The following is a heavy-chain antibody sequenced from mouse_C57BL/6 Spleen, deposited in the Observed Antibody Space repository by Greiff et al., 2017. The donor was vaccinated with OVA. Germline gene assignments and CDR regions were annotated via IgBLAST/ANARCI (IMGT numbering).Heavy chain of an antibody. J-gene: IGHJ2*01. Sequence: QVQLKQPGAELVKPGASVKLSCKASGYTFTSYWMHWVKQRPGQGLEWIGMIHPNSGSTNYNEKFKSKATLTVDKSSSTAYMQLSSLTSEDSAVYYCASQLGRLFDYWGQGTTLTVSS. CDR2: IHPNSGST. V-gene: IGHV1-64*01. CDR3: ASQLGRLFDY. CDR1: GYTFTSYW. D-gene: IGHD4-1*01.